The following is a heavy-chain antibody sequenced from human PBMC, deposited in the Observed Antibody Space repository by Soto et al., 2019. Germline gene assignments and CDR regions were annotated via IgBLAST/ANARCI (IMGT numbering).Heavy chain of an antibody. D-gene: IGHD1-26*01. V-gene: IGHV4-39*01. CDR3: ATTYSGSLNWFDP. Sequence: SETLSLTCTVSGGSISSSSYYWGWIRQPPGKGLEWIGSIYYSGSTYYNPSLKSRVTISVDTSKNQFSLKLSSVTAADTAVYYCATTYSGSLNWFDPWGQGTLVTSPQ. CDR1: GGSISSSSYY. CDR2: IYYSGST. J-gene: IGHJ5*02.